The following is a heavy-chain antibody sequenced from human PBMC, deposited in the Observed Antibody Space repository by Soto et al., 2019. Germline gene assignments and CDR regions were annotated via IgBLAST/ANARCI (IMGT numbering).Heavy chain of an antibody. CDR3: ARYRRGYSYAFDY. V-gene: IGHV4-30-4*01. D-gene: IGHD5-18*01. CDR1: GGSISSGDYH. CDR2: IHSSGST. J-gene: IGHJ4*02. Sequence: KTSETLSLTCTVSGGSISSGDYHWSWIRQPPGKGLEWIGYIHSSGSTYYNPSLKSRVIISVDTSKNQFSLKLYSVTAADTAVYYCARYRRGYSYAFDYWGQGTLVTVS.